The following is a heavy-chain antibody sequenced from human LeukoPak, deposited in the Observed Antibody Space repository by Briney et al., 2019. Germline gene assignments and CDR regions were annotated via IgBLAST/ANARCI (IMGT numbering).Heavy chain of an antibody. V-gene: IGHV3-64*01. CDR1: GIAFSSCG. CDR2: ITSNGGST. CDR3: AKSQGGFCDL. Sequence: TGGSLRLSCEASGIAFSSCGMYWFRQAPGRGLEYVSAITSNGGSTFYANSVEGRFTISRDNSKNTLFLQMGSLRAEDMAVYYCAKSQGGFCDLWGQGTLVTVSS. J-gene: IGHJ4*02.